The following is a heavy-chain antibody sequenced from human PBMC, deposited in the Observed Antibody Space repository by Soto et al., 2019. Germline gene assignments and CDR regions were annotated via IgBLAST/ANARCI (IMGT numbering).Heavy chain of an antibody. CDR2: IIHTGST. V-gene: IGHV4-34*12. CDR1: RGSFSGYY. D-gene: IGHD2-2*01. Sequence: QVQLQQWGAGLLKPSETLSLTCAVSRGSFSGYYWSWVRQFPGKGLEWIGEIIHTGSTNYNPSPKSRVTMSIDTSKKEISLKLSSVTAADTAVYYCARVGQPPSDYWGQGTLVTVSS. CDR3: ARVGQPPSDY. J-gene: IGHJ4*02.